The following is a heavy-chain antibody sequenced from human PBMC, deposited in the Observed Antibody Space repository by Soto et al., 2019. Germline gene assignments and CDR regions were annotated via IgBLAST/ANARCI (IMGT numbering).Heavy chain of an antibody. CDR2: ISNDGSNK. Sequence: GGSLRLSCAASGFSFSTYGMHWVRQAPGKGLEWVAFISNDGSNKYYADSVKGRFTISRDNFNNTLYLQMNSLRADDTALYYCARDRADCRGGRCSSSRHYFDYWGQGTLVTVSS. J-gene: IGHJ4*02. V-gene: IGHV3-30*03. CDR1: GFSFSTYG. D-gene: IGHD2-15*01. CDR3: ARDRADCRGGRCSSSRHYFDY.